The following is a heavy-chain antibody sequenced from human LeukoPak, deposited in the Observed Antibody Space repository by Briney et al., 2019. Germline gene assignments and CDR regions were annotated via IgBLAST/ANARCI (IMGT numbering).Heavy chain of an antibody. D-gene: IGHD5-24*01. CDR1: GFTFSSYE. CDR3: ARGMTVGMATIPFDY. J-gene: IGHJ4*02. CDR2: ISSNGGST. Sequence: PGGSLRLSCAASGFTFSSYEMHWVRQAPGKGLEYVSAISSNGGSTYYANSVKGRFTISRDNSKNTLYLQMGSLRAEDMAVYYCARGMTVGMATIPFDYWGQGTLVTVSS. V-gene: IGHV3-64*01.